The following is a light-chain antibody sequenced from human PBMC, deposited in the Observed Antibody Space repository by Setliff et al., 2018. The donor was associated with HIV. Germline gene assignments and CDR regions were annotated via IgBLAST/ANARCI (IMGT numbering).Light chain of an antibody. J-gene: IGLJ1*01. CDR1: GRDIVGYNY. V-gene: IGLV2-14*03. CDR2: GVT. CDR3: SSYTSTTAYV. Sequence: QSALTQPASVSGSPVQSITISCIGTGRDIVGYNYVSWYQQHPGKAPKLIIYGVTNRSSGVSNRFSGSKAGTTASLTIYGLQAEDEADYYCSSYTSTTAYVFGTGTKGTVL.